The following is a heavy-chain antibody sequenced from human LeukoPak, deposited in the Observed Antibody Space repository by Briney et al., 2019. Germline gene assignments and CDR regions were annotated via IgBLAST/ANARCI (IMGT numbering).Heavy chain of an antibody. V-gene: IGHV4-39*01. CDR2: VDYSGNT. Sequence: SETLSLTCSVSGGSIISNNYYWGWIRQPPGKGLEWIANVDYSGNTYYNPSLKSRVTISVDTSKNQFSLKVTSVTAADTAVYFCARRQYGDHYYFDHWGQGTLVTVSS. J-gene: IGHJ4*02. CDR3: ARRQYGDHYYFDH. CDR1: GGSIISNNYY. D-gene: IGHD4-17*01.